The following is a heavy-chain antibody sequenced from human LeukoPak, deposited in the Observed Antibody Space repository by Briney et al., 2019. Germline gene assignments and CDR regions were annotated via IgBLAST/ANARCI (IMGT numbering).Heavy chain of an antibody. CDR2: ISSSSTI. CDR1: GFTFSSYS. Sequence: PGGSLRLSCAASGFTFSSYSMNWVRQAPGKGLEWVSYISSSSTIYYADSVKGRFTISRDNAKNSLYLQMNSLRAEDTAVYYCARGLIVATYYFDYWGQGTLVTVSS. J-gene: IGHJ4*02. D-gene: IGHD5-12*01. V-gene: IGHV3-48*01. CDR3: ARGLIVATYYFDY.